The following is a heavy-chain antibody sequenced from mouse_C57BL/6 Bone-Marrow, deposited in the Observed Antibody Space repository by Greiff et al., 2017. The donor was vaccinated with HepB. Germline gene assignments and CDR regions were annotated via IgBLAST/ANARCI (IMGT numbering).Heavy chain of an antibody. Sequence: VQGVESGAELARPGASVKLSCKASGYTFTSYGISWVKQRNGQGLEWIGEIYPRSGNTYYNEKFKGKATLTADKSSSTAYMELRSLTSEDSAVYFCALIYYDYDGGLFFDYWGQGTTLTVSS. CDR2: IYPRSGNT. J-gene: IGHJ2*01. D-gene: IGHD2-4*01. CDR1: GYTFTSYG. CDR3: ALIYYDYDGGLFFDY. V-gene: IGHV1-81*01.